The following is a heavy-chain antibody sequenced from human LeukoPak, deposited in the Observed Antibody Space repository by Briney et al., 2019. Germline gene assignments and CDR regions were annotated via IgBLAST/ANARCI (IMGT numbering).Heavy chain of an antibody. V-gene: IGHV1-18*01. J-gene: IGHJ3*02. Sequence: ASVKVSCKASGGTFSSYAISWVRQAPGQGLEWMGWISAYNGNTNYAQKLQGRVTMTTDTSTSTAYMELRSLRSDDTAVYYCARDPYYDSSGYYELVAFDIWGQGTMVTVSS. D-gene: IGHD3-22*01. CDR1: GGTFSSYA. CDR3: ARDPYYDSSGYYELVAFDI. CDR2: ISAYNGNT.